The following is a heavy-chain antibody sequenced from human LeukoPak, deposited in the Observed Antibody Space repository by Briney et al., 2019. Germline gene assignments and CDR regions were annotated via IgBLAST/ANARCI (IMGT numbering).Heavy chain of an antibody. J-gene: IGHJ6*02. V-gene: IGHV3-21*01. CDR2: IGSSSSYI. CDR1: GFTFSSYS. D-gene: IGHD4-17*01. CDR3: ARGDEYGDGYYYYGMDV. Sequence: GGSLRLSCAASGFTFSSYSMNWVRQAPGKGLEWVSSIGSSSSYIYYADSVKGRFTISRDNAKNSLYLQMNSLRAEDTAVYYCARGDEYGDGYYYYGMDVWGQGTTVTVSS.